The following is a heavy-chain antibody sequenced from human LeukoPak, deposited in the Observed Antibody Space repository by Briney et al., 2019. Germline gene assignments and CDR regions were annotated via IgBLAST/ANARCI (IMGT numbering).Heavy chain of an antibody. V-gene: IGHV3-15*01. J-gene: IGHJ4*02. CDR2: ITSKYNGDTT. Sequence: HPGGSHRLSCAASGFTFADAWMNWVRQAPGKGLEWVGRITSKYNGDTTDYAAPVKGRFTISRDDSKNILFLQMNSLAPEDTAVYYCTTGYSDASHDHYWGQGTLVTVSS. CDR1: GFTFADAW. D-gene: IGHD1-26*01. CDR3: TTGYSDASHDHY.